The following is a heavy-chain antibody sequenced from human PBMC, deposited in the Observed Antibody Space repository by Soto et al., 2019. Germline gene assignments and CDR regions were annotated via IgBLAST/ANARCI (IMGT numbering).Heavy chain of an antibody. Sequence: QVQLVQSGAEVRKPGSSVKVSCKASGGTFSSYTISWVRQAPGQGLEWMGRIIPILGIANYAQKFQGRVTITADKSTSTACMELSSLRSEDTAVYYCARDRSKGDDFWSVDWGQGTLVTVSS. V-gene: IGHV1-69*08. CDR2: IIPILGIA. CDR1: GGTFSSYT. CDR3: ARDRSKGDDFWSVD. D-gene: IGHD3-3*01. J-gene: IGHJ4*02.